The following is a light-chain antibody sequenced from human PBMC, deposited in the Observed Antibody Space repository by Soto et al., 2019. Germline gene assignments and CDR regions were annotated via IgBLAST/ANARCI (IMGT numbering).Light chain of an antibody. CDR3: QHRKSWPLT. Sequence: EIVLTQSPATLSLSPGERATLSCRASQSVTTYLAWYQQKPGQAPRLLIYDASNRATDIPARFSGSGSETDFTLTISSLEPEDFAVYYCQHRKSWPLTFGQGTRLEIK. CDR2: DAS. V-gene: IGKV3-11*01. CDR1: QSVTTY. J-gene: IGKJ5*01.